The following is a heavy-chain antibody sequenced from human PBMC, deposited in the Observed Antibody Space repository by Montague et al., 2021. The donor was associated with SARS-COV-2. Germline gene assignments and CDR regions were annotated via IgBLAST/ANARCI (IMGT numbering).Heavy chain of an antibody. CDR1: GFSLSTSGMC. V-gene: IGHV2-70*01. Sequence: PALVKPTQTLTLTCTFSGFSLSTSGMCVSWIRQPPGKALEWLALIDWDDDKYYSTSLKTRLTISKDTSKNQVVLTMTNMDPVDTATYYCARIRYDILTGYQTLFDYWGQGTLVTVSS. J-gene: IGHJ4*02. D-gene: IGHD3-9*01. CDR3: ARIRYDILTGYQTLFDY. CDR2: IDWDDDK.